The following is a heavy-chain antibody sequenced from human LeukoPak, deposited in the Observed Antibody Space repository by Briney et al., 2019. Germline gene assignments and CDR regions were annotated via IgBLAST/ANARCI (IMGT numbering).Heavy chain of an antibody. Sequence: GGSLRLSCAASGFTFSGYSMNWVRQAPGKGLEWVGFIRSKAYGGTTEYAASVKGRFTISRDDSKSIAYLQMNSLKTEDTAVYYCTRDLPYKCSSTSCPPRWFDPWGQGTLVTVSS. V-gene: IGHV3-49*04. CDR1: GFTFSGYS. CDR3: TRDLPYKCSSTSCPPRWFDP. J-gene: IGHJ5*02. CDR2: IRSKAYGGTT. D-gene: IGHD2-2*01.